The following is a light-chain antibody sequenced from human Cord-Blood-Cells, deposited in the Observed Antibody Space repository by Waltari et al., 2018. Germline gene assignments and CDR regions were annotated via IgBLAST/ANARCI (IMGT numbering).Light chain of an antibody. CDR1: QSISSY. J-gene: IGKJ5*01. V-gene: IGKV1-39*01. Sequence: IQVTPSPFSLSASVGNRVTITCRASQSISSYLNWYQQKPGKAPKLLIYAASSLQSGVPSRFSGSGSGTDFTLTISSLQPEDFATYYCQQSYSTSITFGQGTRLEIK. CDR2: AAS. CDR3: QQSYSTSIT.